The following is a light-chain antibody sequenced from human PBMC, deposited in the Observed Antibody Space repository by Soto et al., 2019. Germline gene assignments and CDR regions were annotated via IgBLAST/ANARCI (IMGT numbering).Light chain of an antibody. J-gene: IGLJ3*02. CDR2: GNS. Sequence: QAVGTQPPSVSGAPGHRVTSSCTGSSSNIGAGYDVHWYQQLPGTAPKLLIYGNSNRPSGVPDRFSGSKSGSSASLAITGLQAEDEADYYCQSYDSSLSVWVFGGETKLTVL. V-gene: IGLV1-40*01. CDR3: QSYDSSLSVWV. CDR1: SSNIGAGYD.